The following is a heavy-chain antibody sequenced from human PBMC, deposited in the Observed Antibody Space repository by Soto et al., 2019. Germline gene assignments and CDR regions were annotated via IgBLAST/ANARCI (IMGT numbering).Heavy chain of an antibody. Sequence: GGSLRLSYAASGCTFSNYAMSWVRQAPGKGLEWVSAISGSGGSTYYADSVNGRFTISRHNSKNTMYLQMNSLRAEDTAVYYCAKDYPIVVVPAASPYYTDVWGKGTTVTVSS. V-gene: IGHV3-23*01. CDR3: AKDYPIVVVPAASPYYTDV. J-gene: IGHJ6*03. CDR2: ISGSGGST. CDR1: GCTFSNYA. D-gene: IGHD2-2*01.